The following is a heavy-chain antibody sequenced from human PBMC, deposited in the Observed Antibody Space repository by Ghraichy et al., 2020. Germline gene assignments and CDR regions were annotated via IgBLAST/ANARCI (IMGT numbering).Heavy chain of an antibody. V-gene: IGHV3-21*01. CDR2: ISSSSSYI. CDR3: ARVDDSSGHLDY. CDR1: GFTFSSYS. Sequence: GESLRLSCAASGFTFSSYSMNWVRQAPGKGLEWVSSISSSSSYIYYADSVKGRFTISRDNAKNSLYLQMNSLRAEDTAVYYCARVDDSSGHLDYWGQGTLVTVSS. D-gene: IGHD3-22*01. J-gene: IGHJ4*02.